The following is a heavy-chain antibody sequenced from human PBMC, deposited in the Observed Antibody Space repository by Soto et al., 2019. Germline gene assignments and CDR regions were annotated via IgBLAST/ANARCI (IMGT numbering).Heavy chain of an antibody. CDR2: IHYSGVT. CDR3: ARDRAEGSSSTPAGGMDV. V-gene: IGHV4-59*01. D-gene: IGHD6-6*01. Sequence: ASETLSLTCSFSCGSSITYYWNWIRQPPGGGLEWIAYIHYSGVTNYSPSLRGRVSISIDRSNNEFSLKVSSVTAADTAVYYCARDRAEGSSSTPAGGMDVWGPGTTVTVSS. CDR1: CGSSITYY. J-gene: IGHJ6*02.